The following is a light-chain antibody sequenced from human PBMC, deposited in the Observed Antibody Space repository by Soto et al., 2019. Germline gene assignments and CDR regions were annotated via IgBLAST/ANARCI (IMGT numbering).Light chain of an antibody. CDR3: QHPKWA. J-gene: IGKJ1*01. Sequence: IQLTQSPSSLSASVGDIVTITCRASQDISGYVALYQQSPGKAPQLLIYAASALHTGVPSRFSCSGSVTDFTLTLTSVEPEDLGDEYCQHPKWACGHGTTVEI. CDR2: AAS. CDR1: QDISGY. V-gene: IGKV1-9*01.